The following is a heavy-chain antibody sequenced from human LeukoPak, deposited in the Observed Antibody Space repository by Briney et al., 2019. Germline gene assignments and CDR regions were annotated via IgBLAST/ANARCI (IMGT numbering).Heavy chain of an antibody. CDR1: GGSISSYY. CDR2: IYYSGST. V-gene: IGHV4-59*12. D-gene: IGHD6-13*01. Sequence: SETLSLTCTVSGGSISSYYWSWIRQPPGKGLEWIGYIYYSGSTNYNPSLKSRVTISVDTSKNQFSLKLSSVTAADTAVYYCARGVGSNQSSSSWINFDYWGQGTLVTVSS. CDR3: ARGVGSNQSSSSWINFDY. J-gene: IGHJ4*02.